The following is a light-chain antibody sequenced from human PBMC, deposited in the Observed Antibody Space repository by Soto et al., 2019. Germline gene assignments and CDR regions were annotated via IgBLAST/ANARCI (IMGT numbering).Light chain of an antibody. J-gene: IGLJ1*01. Sequence: QSALTQPASVSGSPGQSITISCTGTSSDVGSYDYVSWYQQHPGKAPKLIIYEVTNRPSGVSNRFLGSKSDNTASLTISGLQSEDEADYYCSSYTTISTYVFGSGTKLTVL. V-gene: IGLV2-14*01. CDR2: EVT. CDR1: SSDVGSYDY. CDR3: SSYTTISTYV.